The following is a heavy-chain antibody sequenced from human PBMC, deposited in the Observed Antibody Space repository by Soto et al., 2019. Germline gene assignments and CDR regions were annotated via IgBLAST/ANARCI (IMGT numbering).Heavy chain of an antibody. D-gene: IGHD6-19*01. V-gene: IGHV3-33*01. CDR3: ARDSHVGSGWQLTADY. CDR2: IWYDGSNK. CDR1: GFTFSTYG. J-gene: IGHJ4*02. Sequence: GGSLRLSCAASGFTFSTYGMHWVRQAPGKGMEWVAGIWYDGSNKYYAESVKGRFTISRDNSKNTLYLQMNNLRAEDTAVYYCARDSHVGSGWQLTADYWGQGTLVTVSS.